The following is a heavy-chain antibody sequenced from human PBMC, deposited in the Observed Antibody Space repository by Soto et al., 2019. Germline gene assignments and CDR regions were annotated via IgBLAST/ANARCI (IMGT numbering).Heavy chain of an antibody. D-gene: IGHD5-18*01. CDR3: ARYIYGQGFKA. Sequence: QVQLLQSGAEVTKPGASGKVSCKASGYPFTNFALNGVRQATGQGLEWMGWMRANSGETGHAQKFQGRVSMTRSTSITTAYMERSSLTAEDTAVYYGARYIYGQGFKAWGQGTLVIVSS. CDR2: MRANSGET. J-gene: IGHJ5*02. V-gene: IGHV1-8*01. CDR1: GYPFTNFA.